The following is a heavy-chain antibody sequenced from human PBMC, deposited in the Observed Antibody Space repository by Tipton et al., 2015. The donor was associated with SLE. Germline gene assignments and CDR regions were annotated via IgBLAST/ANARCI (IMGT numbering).Heavy chain of an antibody. D-gene: IGHD3-3*01. Sequence: SLRLSCAASGFTFSSYAMHWVRQAPGKGLEWVAVISYDGSNKYYADSVKGRFTISRDNSKNTLYLQMNSLRAEDTAVYYCAKGLRFLAPEYYFDYWGQGTLVTVSS. CDR3: AKGLRFLAPEYYFDY. V-gene: IGHV3-30*04. CDR2: ISYDGSNK. J-gene: IGHJ4*02. CDR1: GFTFSSYA.